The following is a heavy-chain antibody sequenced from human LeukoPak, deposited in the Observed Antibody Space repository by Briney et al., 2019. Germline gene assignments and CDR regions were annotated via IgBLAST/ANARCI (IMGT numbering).Heavy chain of an antibody. CDR1: GFTFTSYW. CDR3: ARVRSGTYNWFDP. Sequence: GGSLRLSCAASGFTFTSYWMHWVRQAPGKGLVWVSRINPDGTTTTYADSVKGRFTISRDNAKNMLYLQMNSLRAEDTAVYYCARVRSGTYNWFDPWGQETLVTVSS. J-gene: IGHJ5*02. D-gene: IGHD3-10*01. V-gene: IGHV3-74*03. CDR2: INPDGTTT.